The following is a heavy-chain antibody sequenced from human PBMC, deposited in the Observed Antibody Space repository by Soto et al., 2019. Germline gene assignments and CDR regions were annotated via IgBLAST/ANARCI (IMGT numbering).Heavy chain of an antibody. V-gene: IGHV1-69*12. CDR3: AGRIAARIPYYYYCGMDV. CDR1: GGTFSSYA. CDR2: IIPIFGTG. Sequence: QVQLVQSGAEVKKPGSSVKVSCKASGGTFSSYAISWVRQAPGQGLEWMGGIIPIFGTGNYAQKFQGRVTIAADESTSKAYMELSSLRSEDTAVYYCAGRIAARIPYYYYCGMDVWGQGTTVTVSS. D-gene: IGHD6-6*01. J-gene: IGHJ6*02.